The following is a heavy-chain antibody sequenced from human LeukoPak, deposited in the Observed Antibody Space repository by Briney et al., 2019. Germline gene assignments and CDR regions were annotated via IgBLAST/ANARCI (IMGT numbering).Heavy chain of an antibody. J-gene: IGHJ4*02. Sequence: GGSLRLSCAASGFTVSSNYMSWVRQAPGKGLEWVSAISGSGDSTYYADSVKGRFTISRDNSKNTLYLQMNSLRAEDTAVYYCAKMPSPPAANYFDYWGQGTLVTVSS. CDR3: AKMPSPPAANYFDY. CDR2: ISGSGDST. D-gene: IGHD2-2*01. CDR1: GFTVSSNY. V-gene: IGHV3-23*01.